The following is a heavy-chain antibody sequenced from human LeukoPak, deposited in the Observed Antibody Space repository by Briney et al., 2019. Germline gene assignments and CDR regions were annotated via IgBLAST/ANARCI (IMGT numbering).Heavy chain of an antibody. D-gene: IGHD2-8*01. CDR1: GGSISSHY. CDR3: ARERDGRYCTNGVCPRAPYYYFYMDV. J-gene: IGHJ6*03. Sequence: SETLSLTCTVSGGSISSHYWSWIRQPAGGGVEWIGRIYRGGSANYDHFFNSRVTMSVHMSKNQFSLRLNSVTAADTAVYYCARERDGRYCTNGVCPRAPYYYFYMDVWGKGPTVTVSS. CDR2: IYRGGSA. V-gene: IGHV4-4*07.